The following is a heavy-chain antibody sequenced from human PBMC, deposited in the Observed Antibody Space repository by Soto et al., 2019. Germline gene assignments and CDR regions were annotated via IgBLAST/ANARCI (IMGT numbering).Heavy chain of an antibody. CDR3: AREKVGTTFFDN. CDR2: IYPSVSS. V-gene: IGHV4-38-2*02. D-gene: IGHD1-1*01. CDR1: GFAISRGYY. Sequence: SETLSLTCSVSGFAISRGYYWSWVRQPPGKGLEWIGSIYPSVSSYHNPSLATRLRLSIDTSKNQFTLNLTSVTAADTALYFCAREKVGTTFFDNWGQGIQVTVSS. J-gene: IGHJ4*02.